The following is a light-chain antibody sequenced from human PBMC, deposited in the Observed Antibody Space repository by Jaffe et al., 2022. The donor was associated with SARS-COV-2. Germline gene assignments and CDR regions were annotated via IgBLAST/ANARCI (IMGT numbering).Light chain of an antibody. CDR1: QSISYW. CDR2: KTS. CDR3: QQYDSYPWT. J-gene: IGKJ1*01. V-gene: IGKV1-5*03. Sequence: DIQMTQSPSTLSASVGDRITITCRASQSISYWLAWYQQRPGKAPKLLIYKTSSLQTGVPSRFSGSGSATEFTLTINSLQPDDFATYYCQQYDSYPWTFGQGTRVEI.